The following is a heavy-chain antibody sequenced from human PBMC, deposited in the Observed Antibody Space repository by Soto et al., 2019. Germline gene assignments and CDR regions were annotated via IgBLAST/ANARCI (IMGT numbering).Heavy chain of an antibody. D-gene: IGHD3-22*01. J-gene: IGHJ4*02. CDR1: GYTFTSYG. V-gene: IGHV1-18*01. CDR3: ATSRHYYDSSGYGY. Sequence: ASVKVSCKASGYTFTSYGISWVRQAPGQGLEWMGWISAYNGNTNYAQKLQGRVTMTTDTSTSTAYMELRSLRSDDTAVYYCATSRHYYDSSGYGYWGQGTLVTVSS. CDR2: ISAYNGNT.